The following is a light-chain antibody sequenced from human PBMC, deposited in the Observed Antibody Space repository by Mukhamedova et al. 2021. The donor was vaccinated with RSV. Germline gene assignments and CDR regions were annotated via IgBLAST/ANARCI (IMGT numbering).Light chain of an antibody. J-gene: IGLJ2*01. CDR2: RNN. CDR3: AAWDDSVE. Sequence: TISCSGSSSNIGSNYVYWYQQLPGTAPKLLIYRNNQRPSGVPDRFSGSKSGTSASLAISGLRSEDEADYYCAAWDDSVEFGGGTK. CDR1: SSNIGSNY. V-gene: IGLV1-47*01.